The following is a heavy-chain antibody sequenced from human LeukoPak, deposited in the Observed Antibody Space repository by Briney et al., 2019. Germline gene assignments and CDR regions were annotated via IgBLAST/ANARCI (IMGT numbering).Heavy chain of an antibody. V-gene: IGHV4-30-2*01. J-gene: IGHJ4*02. CDR1: GRSISRGGYY. Sequence: PSQTLSLTCTVSGRSISRGGYYWSWIRQPPGKGLEGIGYIYHSGSTYYNPSLKSRVTISVDRSKNQFSLKLSSVTAADTAVYYGPRVLAAAVRQDFDYWGQGTMLTDSS. CDR2: IYHSGST. D-gene: IGHD3-3*01. CDR3: PRVLAAAVRQDFDY.